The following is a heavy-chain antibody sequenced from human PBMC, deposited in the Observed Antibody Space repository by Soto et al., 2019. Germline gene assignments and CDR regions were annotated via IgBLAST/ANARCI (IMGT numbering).Heavy chain of an antibody. CDR2: ISSSSSYI. Sequence: GGSLKISCAASGFTFSRYSMNWVRQAPGKGLEWVSSISSSSSYIYYADSVKGRFTISRDNANNSLSLQMNSLRAEDTAVYYCARDYDYVWGTYRTDYWGQGTLVTVSS. V-gene: IGHV3-21*01. D-gene: IGHD3-16*02. CDR1: GFTFSRYS. J-gene: IGHJ4*02. CDR3: ARDYDYVWGTYRTDY.